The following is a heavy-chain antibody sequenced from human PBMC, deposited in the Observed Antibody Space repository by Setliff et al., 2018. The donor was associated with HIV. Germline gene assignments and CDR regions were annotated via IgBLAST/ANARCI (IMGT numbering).Heavy chain of an antibody. V-gene: IGHV1-46*01. CDR3: ARGRLSWSPDF. J-gene: IGHJ4*02. Sequence: VASVKVSCKASGYTFTSYYIHWVRQAPGQGLEWMGRINPSGGSTSYAQMFQGRLTMTRDTSTSTAYMELSSLTSDDTAIYYCARGRLSWSPDFWGQGTLVTVSS. CDR1: GYTFTSYY. CDR2: INPSGGST.